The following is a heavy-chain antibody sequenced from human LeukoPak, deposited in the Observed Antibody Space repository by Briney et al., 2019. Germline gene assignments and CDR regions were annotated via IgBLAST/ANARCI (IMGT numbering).Heavy chain of an antibody. CDR3: AKNNGGARNHWFDP. D-gene: IGHD1/OR15-1a*01. Sequence: SETLSLTCTVSGGSISGYYWSWIRQPPGKGLEWIAYIYYSGSTNYNPFLKSRVTISVDTSKNQFSLKLSSVTAADTAIYYCAKNNGGARNHWFDPWGQGTLVTVSS. V-gene: IGHV4-59*01. CDR1: GGSISGYY. CDR2: IYYSGST. J-gene: IGHJ5*02.